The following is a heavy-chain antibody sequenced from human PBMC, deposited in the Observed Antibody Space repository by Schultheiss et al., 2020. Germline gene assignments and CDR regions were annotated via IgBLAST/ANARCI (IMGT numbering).Heavy chain of an antibody. V-gene: IGHV1-69*01. Sequence: VKVSCKASGGTFSSYAISWVRQAPGQGLEWMGGIIPIFGTANYAQKFQGRVTITADESTSTAYMELSSLRSEDTAVYYCAGGQEVATGYYFDYWGQGTRVTVSS. CDR3: AGGQEVATGYYFDY. CDR2: IIPIFGTA. D-gene: IGHD5-12*01. CDR1: GGTFSSYA. J-gene: IGHJ4*02.